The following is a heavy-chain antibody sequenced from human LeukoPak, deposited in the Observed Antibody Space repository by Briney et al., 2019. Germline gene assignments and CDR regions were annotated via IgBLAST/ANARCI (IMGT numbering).Heavy chain of an antibody. V-gene: IGHV7-4-1*02. CDR2: INTNTGNP. CDR1: GYTFTSYA. D-gene: IGHD1-7*01. J-gene: IGHJ4*02. CDR3: ARGEPSYNWNYIDY. Sequence: ASVKVSCKASGYTFTSYAMNWVRQAPGQGLEWMGWINTNTGNPTYAQGFTGRFVFSLDTSVSTAYLQISSLKAEDTAVYYCARGEPSYNWNYIDYWGQGTLVTVSS.